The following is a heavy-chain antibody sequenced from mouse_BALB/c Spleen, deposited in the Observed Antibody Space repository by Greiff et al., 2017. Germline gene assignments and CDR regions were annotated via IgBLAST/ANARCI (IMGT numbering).Heavy chain of an antibody. V-gene: IGHV5-17*02. Sequence: EVQLVESGGGLVQPGGSRKLSCAASGFTFSSFGMHWVRQAPEKGLEWVAYISSGSSTIYYADTVKGRFTISRDNPKNTLFLQMTSLRSEDTAMYYCARCRGAMDYWGQGTSVTVSS. D-gene: IGHD3-3*01. CDR1: GFTFSSFG. CDR3: ARCRGAMDY. J-gene: IGHJ4*01. CDR2: ISSGSSTI.